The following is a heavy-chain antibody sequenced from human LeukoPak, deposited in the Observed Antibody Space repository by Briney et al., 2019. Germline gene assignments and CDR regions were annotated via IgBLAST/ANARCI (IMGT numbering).Heavy chain of an antibody. CDR3: ARVRYSSSWALFDY. CDR2: IYYSGST. D-gene: IGHD6-13*01. Sequence: SETLSLTCTVSGGSISSYYWRWIRQPPGKGLEWIGYIYYSGSTNYNPSPKSRVTISVDTSKNQFSLKLSSVTAADTAVYYCARVRYSSSWALFDYWGQGTLVTVSS. J-gene: IGHJ4*02. V-gene: IGHV4-59*01. CDR1: GGSISSYY.